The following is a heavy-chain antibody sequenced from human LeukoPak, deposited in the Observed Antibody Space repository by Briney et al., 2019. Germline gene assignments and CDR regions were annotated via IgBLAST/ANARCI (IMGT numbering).Heavy chain of an antibody. D-gene: IGHD2-2*01. CDR2: TIPIFGTA. Sequence: SVKVSCRASGGTFSSYAISWVRQAPGQGLEWMGGTIPIFGTANYAQKFQGRVTITADESTSTAYMELSSLRSEDTAVYYCARSVGGYQLSHMIDYYYYGMDVWGQGTTVTVSS. CDR3: ARSVGGYQLSHMIDYYYYGMDV. CDR1: GGTFSSYA. V-gene: IGHV1-69*13. J-gene: IGHJ6*02.